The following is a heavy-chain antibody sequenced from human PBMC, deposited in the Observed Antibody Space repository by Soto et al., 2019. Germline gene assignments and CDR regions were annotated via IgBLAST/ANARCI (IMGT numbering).Heavy chain of an antibody. CDR1: GGSFSGYY. V-gene: IGHV4-34*01. J-gene: IGHJ4*02. CDR3: ARGGGTGTTCLDY. Sequence: QVQLQQWGAGLLKPSETLSLTCAVYGGSFSGYYWSWIRQPPGKGLEWIGEINHSGSTNYNPSLKSRVTISVDTSKNQFSLKLSSVTAADTAVYYCARGGGTGTTCLDYWGQGTLVTVSS. CDR2: INHSGST. D-gene: IGHD1-1*01.